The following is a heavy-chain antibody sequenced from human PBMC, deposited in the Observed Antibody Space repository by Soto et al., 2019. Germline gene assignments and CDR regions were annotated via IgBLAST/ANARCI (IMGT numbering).Heavy chain of an antibody. CDR2: IIPMFGTA. CDR1: GGTFSTYA. Sequence: QVQLVQSGAEVKKPESSVKVSCKAPGGTFSTYAISWVRQAPGQGLEWMGGIIPMFGTANYAQRFQDRVTITADESTNTVYMELSSLRSEDTAVYFCASGIQLWLRRINNGYSGGGKGTLVTVSS. CDR3: ASGIQLWLRRINNGYSG. V-gene: IGHV1-69*12. J-gene: IGHJ4*02. D-gene: IGHD5-18*01.